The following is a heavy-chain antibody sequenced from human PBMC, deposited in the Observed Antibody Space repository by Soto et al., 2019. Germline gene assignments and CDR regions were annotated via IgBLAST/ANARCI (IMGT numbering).Heavy chain of an antibody. J-gene: IGHJ4*02. V-gene: IGHV4-30-4*01. CDR3: ARVGDDIQLWFQFDY. CDR1: GGSISSGDYY. CDR2: IYYSGST. D-gene: IGHD5-18*01. Sequence: SETLSLTCTVSGGSISSGDYYWSWIRQPPGKGLEWIGYIYYSGSTYYNPSLKSRVTISVDTSKNQFSLKLSSVTAADTAVYYCARVGDDIQLWFQFDYWGQGTLVTGSS.